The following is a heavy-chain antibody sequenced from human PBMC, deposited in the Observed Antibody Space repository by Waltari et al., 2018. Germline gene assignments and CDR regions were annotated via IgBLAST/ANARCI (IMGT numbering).Heavy chain of an antibody. J-gene: IGHJ4*02. CDR1: GGSFGGYC. Sequence: QVQLQQWGAGLLKPSETLSLTCAVYGGSFGGYCWSWLRQPPGKGLEWIGEINHSGSTNYNPSLKSRVTISVDTSKNQFSLKLSSVTAADTAVYYCARGLVQWLVPNALGYWGQGTLVTVSS. D-gene: IGHD6-19*01. CDR2: INHSGST. V-gene: IGHV4-34*01. CDR3: ARGLVQWLVPNALGY.